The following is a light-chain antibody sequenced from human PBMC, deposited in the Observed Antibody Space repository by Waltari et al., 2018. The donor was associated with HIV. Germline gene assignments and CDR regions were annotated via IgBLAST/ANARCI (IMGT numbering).Light chain of an antibody. CDR3: QQYYTPPLT. Sequence: DIVMTQFPDSLAVSLGERATINCKSSQNVLYNSDNKNYLAWYQQKPGQPPTLLIYWASTRQFGVPDRFSGSGSGTDFTLTISSLQAEDVAVYYCQQYYTPPLTFGGGTKVEIK. V-gene: IGKV4-1*01. J-gene: IGKJ4*01. CDR1: QNVLYNSDNKNY. CDR2: WAS.